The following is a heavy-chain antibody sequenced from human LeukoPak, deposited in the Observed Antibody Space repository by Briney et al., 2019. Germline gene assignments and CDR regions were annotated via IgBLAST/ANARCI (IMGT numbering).Heavy chain of an antibody. CDR1: GGSISSYY. J-gene: IGHJ6*02. CDR3: ARDLLVPAAILIEDYYGMDV. D-gene: IGHD2-2*02. CDR2: IYTSRST. Sequence: SETLSLTCTVSGGSISSYYWSWIRQPAGKGLEWIGRIYTSRSTNYNPSLKSRVTMSVDTSKNQFSLKLSSVTAADTAVYYCARDLLVPAAILIEDYYGMDVWGQGTTVTVS. V-gene: IGHV4-4*07.